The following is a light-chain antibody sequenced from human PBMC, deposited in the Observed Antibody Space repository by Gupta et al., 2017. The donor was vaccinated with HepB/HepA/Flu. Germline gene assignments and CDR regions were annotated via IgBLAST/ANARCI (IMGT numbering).Light chain of an antibody. Sequence: QSALTQPASVSRSPGQSITIYCTATSSDVGGYNHVSWYQQHPGKAPKLLILDVSNRPSGVSNRFSGSKSGNTASLTISGLQAEDEADYYCSSYTDTTTLVIFGGGTKVTVL. V-gene: IGLV2-14*03. CDR3: SSYTDTTTLVI. CDR1: SSDVGGYNH. CDR2: DVS. J-gene: IGLJ2*01.